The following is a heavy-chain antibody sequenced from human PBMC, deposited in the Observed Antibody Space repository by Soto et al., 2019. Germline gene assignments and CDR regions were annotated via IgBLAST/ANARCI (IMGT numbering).Heavy chain of an antibody. Sequence: ASVKVSCKASGYTFTSYFMHWVRQAPGQGLEWMGIINPTGGSTSYAQKFQGRVTMTRDTSTSTVYMELSSLRSEDTAVYYCASRYGSSSGWFDLWGQGTLVTVSS. V-gene: IGHV1-46*01. CDR2: INPTGGST. CDR3: ASRYGSSSGWFDL. CDR1: GYTFTSYF. D-gene: IGHD6-25*01. J-gene: IGHJ5*02.